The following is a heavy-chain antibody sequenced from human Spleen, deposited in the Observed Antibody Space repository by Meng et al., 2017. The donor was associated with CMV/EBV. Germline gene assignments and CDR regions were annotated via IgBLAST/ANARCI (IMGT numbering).Heavy chain of an antibody. J-gene: IGHJ4*02. Sequence: QVQVQEAGPGLVKPSQTLSLTCTVAGGSMSSGDYFWNWIRQPPGKGLEWIGYIYYSGNTYYDPSLKSRVTISVDTSKNQFSLKLSSVTAADTAVYYCARGRWLHPDYWGQGTLVTVSS. CDR1: GGSMSSGDYF. V-gene: IGHV4-30-4*01. CDR3: ARGRWLHPDY. CDR2: IYYSGNT. D-gene: IGHD5-24*01.